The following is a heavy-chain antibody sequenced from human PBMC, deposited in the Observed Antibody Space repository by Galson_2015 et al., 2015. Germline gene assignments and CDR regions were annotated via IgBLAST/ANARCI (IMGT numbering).Heavy chain of an antibody. CDR1: GFTFSSYA. CDR3: AKGGIKSPSPQNWFDP. J-gene: IGHJ5*02. D-gene: IGHD1-14*01. V-gene: IGHV3-23*01. CDR2: ISGSGGST. Sequence: SLRLSCAASGFTFSSYAMSWVRQAPGEGLEWVSAISGSGGSTYYADSVKGRFTISRDNSKNTLYLQMNSLRAEDTAVYYCAKGGIKSPSPQNWFDPWGQGTLVTVSS.